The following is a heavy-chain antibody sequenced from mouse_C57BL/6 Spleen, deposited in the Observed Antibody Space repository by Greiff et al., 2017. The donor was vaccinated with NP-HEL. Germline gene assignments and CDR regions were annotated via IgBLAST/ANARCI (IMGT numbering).Heavy chain of an antibody. CDR3: ANYYGSSYRAMDY. V-gene: IGHV1-7*01. D-gene: IGHD1-1*01. CDR1: GYTFTSYW. CDR2: INPSSGYT. Sequence: QVQLQQSGAELAKPGASVKLSCKASGYTFTSYWMHWVKQRPGQGLEWIGYINPSSGYTKYNQKFKDKATLTADKSSSTAYMQLSSLTYEDSAVYYCANYYGSSYRAMDYWGQGTSVTVSS. J-gene: IGHJ4*01.